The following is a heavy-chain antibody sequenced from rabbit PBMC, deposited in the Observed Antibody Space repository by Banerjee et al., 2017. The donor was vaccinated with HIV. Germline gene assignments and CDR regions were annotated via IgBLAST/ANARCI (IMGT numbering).Heavy chain of an antibody. V-gene: IGHV1S45*01. CDR2: IRFGGGSST. CDR3: ARDSSIYTGFNL. J-gene: IGHJ4*01. D-gene: IGHD8-1*01. CDR1: GIDFSSSYY. Sequence: QEQLVESGGGLVQPEGSLTLTCTASGIDFSSSYYMCWVRQAPGKGLEWIACIRFGGGSSTYYASWAKGRFTISKTSSTTVTLQMTSLTAADTATYFCARDSSIYTGFNLWGQGTLVTVS.